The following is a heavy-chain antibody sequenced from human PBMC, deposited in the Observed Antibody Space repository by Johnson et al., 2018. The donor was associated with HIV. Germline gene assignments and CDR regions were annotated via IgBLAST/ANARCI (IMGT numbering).Heavy chain of an antibody. Sequence: EVQLVESGGGLVKPGGSLRLSCAASGLTFSDYDMSCIRQAPGKGLEWVGRIKGKTDGGTTDYAAPVKGRFTISRSESKNTLYLQMNSLKIEDTAVYYCATVVVITQDAFDIWGQGTMVTVSS. CDR2: IKGKTDGGTT. CDR1: GLTFSDYD. D-gene: IGHD3-22*01. V-gene: IGHV3-15*01. CDR3: ATVVVITQDAFDI. J-gene: IGHJ3*02.